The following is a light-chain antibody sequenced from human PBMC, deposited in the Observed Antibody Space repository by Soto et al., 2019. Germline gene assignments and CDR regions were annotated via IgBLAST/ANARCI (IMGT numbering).Light chain of an antibody. CDR2: GAS. Sequence: EIVITQSPVTLSVSPGGRATLSCRASQSIRDPLAWYQQKPGRAPRLLIHGASTRETGIPARFSGSGSGTEFTLTISSLQSEDFAVYYCQQYHNSSITFGQGTRLEIK. V-gene: IGKV3-15*01. CDR1: QSIRDP. J-gene: IGKJ5*01. CDR3: QQYHNSSIT.